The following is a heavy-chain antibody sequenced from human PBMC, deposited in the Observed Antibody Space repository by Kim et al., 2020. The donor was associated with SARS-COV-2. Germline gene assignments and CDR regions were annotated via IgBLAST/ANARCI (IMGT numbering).Heavy chain of an antibody. CDR1: GGSIDFGYY. CDR3: ARHPPSWY. V-gene: IGHV4-38-2*02. CDR2: IYHSGTT. J-gene: IGHJ2*01. Sequence: SETLSLICNVSGGSIDFGYYWAWIRQPPGKGLEWIGSIYHSGTTYYSPSLSSRVTISVATSKTHFSLQFTSLSAADTAVYYCARHPPSWY.